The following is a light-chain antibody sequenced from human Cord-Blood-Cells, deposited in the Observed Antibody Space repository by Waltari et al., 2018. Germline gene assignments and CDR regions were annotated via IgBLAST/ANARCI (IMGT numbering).Light chain of an antibody. V-gene: IGKV1-39*01. CDR1: QSISSY. Sequence: DIQMTQSPSSLSASVGDRVTITCRASQSISSYLNWYQQKPGKAPQLLIYAASSLQSGVPSRFSGSRSGTDFTPTISSLQPEDFATYYCQQSYSTPWTFGQGTKVEIK. J-gene: IGKJ1*01. CDR2: AAS. CDR3: QQSYSTPWT.